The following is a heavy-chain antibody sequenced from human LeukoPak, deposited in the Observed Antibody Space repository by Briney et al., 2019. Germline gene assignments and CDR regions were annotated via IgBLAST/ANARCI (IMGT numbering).Heavy chain of an antibody. CDR2: IYYSGST. J-gene: IGHJ1*01. D-gene: IGHD6-19*01. CDR3: ARHFDDSSGTFQH. V-gene: IGHV4-59*08. CDR1: GGSISSYY. Sequence: SETLSLTCTVSGGSISSYYWSWIRQPPGKGLEWIGYIYYSGSTNYNPSLKSRVTISVDTSKNQFSLKLSSVTAADTAVYYCARHFDDSSGTFQHWGQGTLVTVSS.